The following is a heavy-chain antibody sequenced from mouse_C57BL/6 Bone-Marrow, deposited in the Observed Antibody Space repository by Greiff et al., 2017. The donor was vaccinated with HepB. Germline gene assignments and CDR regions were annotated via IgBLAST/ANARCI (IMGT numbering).Heavy chain of an antibody. CDR3: ARSDPVDD. CDR2: IDPADGNT. CDR1: GFNINNTY. J-gene: IGHJ2*01. Sequence: VQLQQSVAELVRPGASVKLSCTASGFNINNTYMHWVKQRPEQGLEWIGRIDPADGNTKYAPKFKGKATVTADTSSNTAYLQLSSLTSEDTAIYYCARSDPVDDWGRGTTLTVSA. V-gene: IGHV14-3*01.